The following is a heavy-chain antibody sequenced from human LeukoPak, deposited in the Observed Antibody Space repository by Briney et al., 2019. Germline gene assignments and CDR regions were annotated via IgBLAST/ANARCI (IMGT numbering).Heavy chain of an antibody. CDR1: GYSFTSYW. Sequence: GESLKISCKGSGYSFTSYWIGWVRQMPGKGLEWMGIIYPGDSDTRYSPSFQGQVTISADKSISTAYLQWSSPKASDTAMYYCARQGYDSSGYYYDAFDIWGQGTMVTVSS. CDR2: IYPGDSDT. V-gene: IGHV5-51*01. CDR3: ARQGYDSSGYYYDAFDI. D-gene: IGHD3-22*01. J-gene: IGHJ3*02.